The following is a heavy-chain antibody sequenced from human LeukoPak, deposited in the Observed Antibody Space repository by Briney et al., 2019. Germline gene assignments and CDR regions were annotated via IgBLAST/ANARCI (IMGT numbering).Heavy chain of an antibody. Sequence: PSETLSLTCAVSGFSISSGYYWGWIRQPPEKRLEWIGSIYHSGSTYYNPSLKSRVTISVDTSKNQFSLQLNSVTAADTAVYYCARVWGDQSSFDFWGQGTRVTVSS. CDR2: IYHSGST. D-gene: IGHD3-16*01. CDR3: ARVWGDQSSFDF. CDR1: GFSISSGYY. V-gene: IGHV4-38-2*01. J-gene: IGHJ4*02.